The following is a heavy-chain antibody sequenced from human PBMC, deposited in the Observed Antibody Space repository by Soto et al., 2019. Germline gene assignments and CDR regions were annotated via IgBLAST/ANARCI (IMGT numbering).Heavy chain of an antibody. CDR2: ISGSGGST. Sequence: EVQLLESGGGLVQPGGSLKLCCAASGFTFSSYAMSWVRQAPGKGLEWVSAISGSGGSTYYADSVKGRFTISRDNSKNTLYLQMNSLSAEDTAVYYCAKQYYYDSSGDTEYWGQGTLVTVSS. V-gene: IGHV3-23*01. CDR1: GFTFSSYA. CDR3: AKQYYYDSSGDTEY. J-gene: IGHJ4*02. D-gene: IGHD3-22*01.